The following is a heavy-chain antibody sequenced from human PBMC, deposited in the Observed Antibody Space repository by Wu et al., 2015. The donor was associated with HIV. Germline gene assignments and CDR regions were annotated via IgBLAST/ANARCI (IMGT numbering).Heavy chain of an antibody. CDR1: GYTFTSYG. CDR3: ARLRYYVLRFGGVIVRGGWFDP. J-gene: IGHJ5*02. D-gene: IGHD3-16*02. CDR2: ISAYNGNT. Sequence: QVQLVQSGAEVKKPGASVKVSCKASGYTFTSYGISWVRQAPGQGLEWMGWISAYNGNTNYAQKLQGRVTMTTDTSTSTAYMELRSLRSDDTAVYYCARLRYYVLRFGGVIVRGGWFDPWGQGTLVTVSS. V-gene: IGHV1-18*01.